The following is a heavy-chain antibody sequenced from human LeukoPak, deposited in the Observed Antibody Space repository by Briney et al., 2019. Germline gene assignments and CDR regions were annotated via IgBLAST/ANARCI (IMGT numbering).Heavy chain of an antibody. CDR2: IYYSGST. CDR3: ARLVVGATFDY. V-gene: IGHV4-39*01. J-gene: IGHJ4*02. CDR1: SGSISSSSYY. D-gene: IGHD1-26*01. Sequence: SETLSLTFTVSSGSISSSSYYWGWIRQPPGKGLEWIGNIYYSGSTYYNPSLKSRVTISVDTSKNQFSLRLSSVTAADTAVYYCARLVVGATFDYWGQGTLVTVSS.